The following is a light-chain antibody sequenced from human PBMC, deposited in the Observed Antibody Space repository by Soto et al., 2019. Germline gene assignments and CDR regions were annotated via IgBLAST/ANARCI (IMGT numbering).Light chain of an antibody. J-gene: IGKJ4*01. V-gene: IGKV3-11*01. CDR3: QQRLT. Sequence: EIVLTQSPATLSLSPGERATLSCRASQSVSSYLAWYQQKPGQAPRLHIYDASNRATGIPARFSGSGSGTVFPLTISSLDPEDFAVYYCQQRLTFGGGTKVEIK. CDR1: QSVSSY. CDR2: DAS.